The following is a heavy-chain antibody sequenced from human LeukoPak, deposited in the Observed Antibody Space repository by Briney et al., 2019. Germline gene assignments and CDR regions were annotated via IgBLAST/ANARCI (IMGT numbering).Heavy chain of an antibody. Sequence: SETLSLTCTVSGGSISSYYWSWIRQPPGKGLEWIGYIYYSGSTNHNPSLKSRVSISVDTSKNQFSLRLSSVTAADTAVYYCAKSGGYNSNFDYWGQGTLVTVSS. CDR2: IYYSGST. CDR1: GGSISSYY. CDR3: AKSGGYNSNFDY. V-gene: IGHV4-59*01. J-gene: IGHJ4*02. D-gene: IGHD5-24*01.